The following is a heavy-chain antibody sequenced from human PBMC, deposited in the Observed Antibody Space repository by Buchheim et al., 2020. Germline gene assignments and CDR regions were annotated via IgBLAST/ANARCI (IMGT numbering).Heavy chain of an antibody. J-gene: IGHJ6*02. CDR2: IKQDGSEK. Sequence: EVQLVESGGGLVQPGGSLRLSCAASGFIFSSYWMSWVRQAPGKGLEWVANIKQDGSEKYYVDSVKGRFTISRDNAKNSLYLQMNSLRAEDTAVYYCARSEIPYYYYYYGMDVWGQGTT. CDR3: ARSEIPYYYYYYGMDV. D-gene: IGHD2-2*01. V-gene: IGHV3-7*01. CDR1: GFIFSSYW.